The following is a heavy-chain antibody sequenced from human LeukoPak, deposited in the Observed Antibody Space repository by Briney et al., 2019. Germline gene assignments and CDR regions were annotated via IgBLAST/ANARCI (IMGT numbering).Heavy chain of an antibody. D-gene: IGHD6-19*01. Sequence: GGSLRLSCAASGFTFSSFGMNWVRQGPGKGLEWVSSISSSSGYIYYTDSVKGRFTISRDHAKNSLYLQMNSLRAEDTAVYYCARLIAVAGPYYFDYWGQGTLVTVSS. CDR2: ISSSSGYI. J-gene: IGHJ4*02. CDR1: GFTFSSFG. CDR3: ARLIAVAGPYYFDY. V-gene: IGHV3-21*01.